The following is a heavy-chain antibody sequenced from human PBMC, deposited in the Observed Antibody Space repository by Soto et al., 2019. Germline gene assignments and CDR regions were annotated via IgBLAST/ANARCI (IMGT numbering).Heavy chain of an antibody. CDR1: GGTFSSYA. D-gene: IGHD2-8*01. J-gene: IGHJ4*02. Sequence: GASVKVSCKASGGTFSSYAISWVRQAPGQGLEWMGGIIPIFGTANYAQKFQGRVTITADESTSTAYMELSSLRSEDTAVYYCARDLSYCTNGVCLREGFFDYWGQGTLVTVSS. CDR3: ARDLSYCTNGVCLREGFFDY. CDR2: IIPIFGTA. V-gene: IGHV1-69*13.